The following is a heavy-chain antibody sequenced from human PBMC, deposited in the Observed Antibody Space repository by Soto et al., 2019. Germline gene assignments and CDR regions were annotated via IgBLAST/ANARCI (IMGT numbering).Heavy chain of an antibody. J-gene: IGHJ6*03. V-gene: IGHV1-69*05. D-gene: IGHD3-3*01. Sequence: ASVKVSCKASGGTFSSYAISWVRQAPGQGLEWMGGIIPNFGTASYAQKFQGRVTITTDASTSTAYMELSSLRSEDTAVYYCARGLRTPYDFWSGYHKYYYYYYYMDVWGKGTTVTVSS. CDR2: IIPNFGTA. CDR1: GGTFSSYA. CDR3: ARGLRTPYDFWSGYHKYYYYYYYMDV.